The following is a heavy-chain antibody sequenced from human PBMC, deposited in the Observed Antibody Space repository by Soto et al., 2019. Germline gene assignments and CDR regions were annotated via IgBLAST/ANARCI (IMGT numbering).Heavy chain of an antibody. CDR2: VKNNGGAT. Sequence: GGPLRLSCAASGFIFSHAWFHWVRQPPGKGLELVGRVKNNGGATDYAASVKGRFTISRDDSKDTVYLQMSSLRTEDTAIYYCAADLGPAYDSNNWFDPWGQGTLVTVSS. D-gene: IGHD2-21*01. CDR1: GFIFSHAW. V-gene: IGHV3-15*07. CDR3: AADLGPAYDSNNWFDP. J-gene: IGHJ5*02.